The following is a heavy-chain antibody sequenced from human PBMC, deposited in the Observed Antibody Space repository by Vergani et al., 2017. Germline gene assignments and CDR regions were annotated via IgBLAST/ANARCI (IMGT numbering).Heavy chain of an antibody. J-gene: IGHJ6*02. V-gene: IGHV1-2*04. Sequence: QVQLVQSGAEVKKPGSSVKVSCKASGGTFSSYAISWVRQAPGQGLEWMGWINPNSGGTNYAQKFQGWVTMTRDTSISTAYMELSRLRSDDTAVYYCAGGEGYSYGPDPSYYYYGMDVWGQGTTVTVSS. CDR2: INPNSGGT. D-gene: IGHD5-18*01. CDR3: AGGEGYSYGPDPSYYYYGMDV. CDR1: GGTFSSYA.